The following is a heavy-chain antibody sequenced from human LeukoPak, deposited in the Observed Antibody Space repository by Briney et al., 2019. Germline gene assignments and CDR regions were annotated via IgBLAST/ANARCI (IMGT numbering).Heavy chain of an antibody. Sequence: GGSLRLSCVASGFTFNNFAMNWVRQGPGEGLEWVSAISGTGSSTYYADSVKGRFTISRDNSKNTLYLQLSSLRPDDTAVYYCAKGAPSSSSIFDFWGPGTLVTVSS. J-gene: IGHJ4*02. V-gene: IGHV3-23*01. CDR2: ISGTGSST. CDR1: GFTFNNFA. D-gene: IGHD6-6*01. CDR3: AKGAPSSSSIFDF.